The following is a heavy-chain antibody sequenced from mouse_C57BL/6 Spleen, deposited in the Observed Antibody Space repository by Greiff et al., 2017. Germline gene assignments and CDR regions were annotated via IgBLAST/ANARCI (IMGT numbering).Heavy chain of an antibody. CDR2: ILPGSGSS. D-gene: IGHD5-1*01. V-gene: IGHV1-9*01. CDR3: ARGEYPYWYIDV. Sequence: VQLQQSGAELMKPGASVKLSCKATGYTFTGYWIEWVKQSPGHGLEWIGDILPGSGSSTSNASFKGKGPFPADTSTNTAYMQLSSLTTEDAAIYYCARGEYPYWYIDVWGTGTTVTVSS. J-gene: IGHJ1*03. CDR1: GYTFTGYW.